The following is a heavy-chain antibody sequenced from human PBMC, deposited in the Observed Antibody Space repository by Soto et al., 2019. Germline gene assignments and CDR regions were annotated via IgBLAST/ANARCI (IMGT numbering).Heavy chain of an antibody. Sequence: QAQLVQSGAEVKEPGASVKVSCKASGYSFTTSGITWVRQAPGQGLEWMGWISTYNGNTNYAQKLQDRVTLTTDTSTSTAYMELRSLSSDDTAVYYCARRLYGDYDYWGQVTLVTVSS. CDR2: ISTYNGNT. J-gene: IGHJ4*02. CDR3: ARRLYGDYDY. CDR1: GYSFTTSG. V-gene: IGHV1-18*01. D-gene: IGHD4-17*01.